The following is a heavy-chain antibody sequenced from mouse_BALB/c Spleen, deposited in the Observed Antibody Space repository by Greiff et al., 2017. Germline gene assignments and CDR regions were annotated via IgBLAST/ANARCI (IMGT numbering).Heavy chain of an antibody. CDR2: IDPANGNT. D-gene: IGHD1-1*01. J-gene: IGHJ1*01. CDR3: ARPDYGGGYVWYFDV. V-gene: IGHV14-3*02. Sequence: VQLKQSGAELVKPGASVKLSCTASGFNIKDTYMHWVKQRPEQGLEWIGRIDPANGNTKYDPKFQGKATITADTSSNTAYLQLSSLTSEDTAVYYCARPDYGGGYVWYFDVWGAGTTVTVSS. CDR1: GFNIKDTY.